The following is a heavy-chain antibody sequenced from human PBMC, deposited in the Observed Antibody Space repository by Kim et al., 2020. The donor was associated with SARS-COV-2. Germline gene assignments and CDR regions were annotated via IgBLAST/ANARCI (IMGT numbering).Heavy chain of an antibody. V-gene: IGHV3-30-3*01. J-gene: IGHJ4*02. Sequence: GGSLRLSCAASGFTFRSYAMHWVRQAPGKGLEGLAVISYDGSNKYYADSVKGRFTISRDNSKNTLYLQMNSLRAEDTAVYYCASESVYCSSTSCPSGYFDYWGQGTLVTVSS. CDR3: ASESVYCSSTSCPSGYFDY. CDR2: ISYDGSNK. D-gene: IGHD2-2*01. CDR1: GFTFRSYA.